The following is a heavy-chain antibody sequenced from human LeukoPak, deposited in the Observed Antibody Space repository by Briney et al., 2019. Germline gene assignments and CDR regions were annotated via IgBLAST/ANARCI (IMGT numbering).Heavy chain of an antibody. CDR3: ARGLYDSSGPPQALDI. J-gene: IGHJ3*02. Sequence: ASVKVSCKASGGTFSSYAISWVRQAPGQGLEWMGRIIPILGIANYAQKFQGRVTITADKSTSTAYMELSSLRSEDTAVYYCARGLYDSSGPPQALDIWGQGTMVTVSS. D-gene: IGHD3-22*01. CDR2: IIPILGIA. CDR1: GGTFSSYA. V-gene: IGHV1-69*04.